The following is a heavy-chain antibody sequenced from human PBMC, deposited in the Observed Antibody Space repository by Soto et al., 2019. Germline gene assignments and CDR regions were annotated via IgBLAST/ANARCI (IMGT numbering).Heavy chain of an antibody. Sequence: GGSLRLSCAASGFTFSSYAMSWVRQAPGKGLEWVSAISGSGGSTYYADSVKGRFTISRDNSKNTLYLQMSSLRAEDTAVYYCAKVHQGRYYDFWSGYYTGFDYWGQGTLVTVSS. J-gene: IGHJ4*02. CDR2: ISGSGGST. D-gene: IGHD3-3*01. CDR3: AKVHQGRYYDFWSGYYTGFDY. V-gene: IGHV3-23*01. CDR1: GFTFSSYA.